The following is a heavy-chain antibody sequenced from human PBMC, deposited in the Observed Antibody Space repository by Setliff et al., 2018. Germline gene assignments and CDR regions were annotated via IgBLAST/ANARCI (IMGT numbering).Heavy chain of an antibody. CDR1: GGSFSTYY. Sequence: SETLSLTCAVYGGSFSTYYWIWIRQPPGKGLEWIGEINHSGSTNYNPSLKSRVTISVDTSKNQFSLKLSSVTAAGTAVYYCARMGRGYSYGYILYYFDYWGQGTLVTVSS. D-gene: IGHD5-18*01. CDR3: ARMGRGYSYGYILYYFDY. V-gene: IGHV4-34*01. J-gene: IGHJ4*02. CDR2: INHSGST.